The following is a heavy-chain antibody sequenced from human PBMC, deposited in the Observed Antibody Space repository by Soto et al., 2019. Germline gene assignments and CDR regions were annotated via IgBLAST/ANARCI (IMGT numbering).Heavy chain of an antibody. CDR1: GFPFSSYA. CDR3: VKNPFNKAAAGPFDY. J-gene: IGHJ4*02. V-gene: IGHV3-64D*08. CDR2: ISSNGGST. Sequence: GGSLRLSCSASGFPFSSYAMHWVRQAPGKGLEYVSAISSNGGSTYYADSVKGRFTISRDNSKNTLYLQMSSLRAEDTAVYYCVKNPFNKAAAGPFDYWGQGTLVTVSS. D-gene: IGHD6-13*01.